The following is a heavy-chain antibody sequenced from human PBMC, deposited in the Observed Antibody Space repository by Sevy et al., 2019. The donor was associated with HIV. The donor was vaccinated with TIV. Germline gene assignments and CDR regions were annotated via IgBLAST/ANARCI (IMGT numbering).Heavy chain of an antibody. D-gene: IGHD3-10*01. J-gene: IGHJ4*02. CDR3: VKFRPWFATYYFDY. CDR1: GFAFSDYD. CDR2: ISDDGSKK. Sequence: GGSLRLSCVGSGFAFSDYDMHWVRQAPGQGLEWVALISDDGSKKHYIDSVKGRFTISRDNPRTTMYLQMNSLRREDTAIYYCVKFRPWFATYYFDYWGQGSLVTVSS. V-gene: IGHV3-30*18.